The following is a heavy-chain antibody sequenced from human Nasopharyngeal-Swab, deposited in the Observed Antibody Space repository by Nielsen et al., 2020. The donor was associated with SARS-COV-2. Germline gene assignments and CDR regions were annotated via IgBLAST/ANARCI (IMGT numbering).Heavy chain of an antibody. V-gene: IGHV3-53*01. Sequence: GESLKISCAASGFTFSSFGMHWVRQAPGKGLEWVSNIYSGGTTHYADSVKGRFTISRDNSKNTLYLQMNSLRVEDTAIYYCARVPRYSYGPNFYYMDVWGKGTTVTVSS. CDR1: GFTFSSFG. CDR2: IYSGGTT. J-gene: IGHJ6*03. D-gene: IGHD5-18*01. CDR3: ARVPRYSYGPNFYYMDV.